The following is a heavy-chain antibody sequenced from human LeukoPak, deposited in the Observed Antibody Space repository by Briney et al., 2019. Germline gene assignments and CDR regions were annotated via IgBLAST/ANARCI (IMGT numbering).Heavy chain of an antibody. V-gene: IGHV3-30*04. Sequence: GGSLRLSCTASGLTFSTYVMHWVRQAPGKGLEWVAVISEDGINKYYADSVKGRVTISRDNSKNTLYLQMNSLRAEDTAVYYCARDRIRAVAGSGYFDYWGQGTLVTVSS. CDR3: ARDRIRAVAGSGYFDY. D-gene: IGHD6-19*01. CDR2: ISEDGINK. J-gene: IGHJ4*02. CDR1: GLTFSTYV.